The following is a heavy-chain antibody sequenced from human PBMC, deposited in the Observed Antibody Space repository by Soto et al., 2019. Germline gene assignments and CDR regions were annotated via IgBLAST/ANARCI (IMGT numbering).Heavy chain of an antibody. J-gene: IGHJ6*02. CDR2: INHSGST. D-gene: IGHD3-9*01. Sequence: PSETLSLTCTVYGGSFSGYYCIFSRHPPFKWLEWIGEINHSGSTNYNPSLKSRVTISVDTSKNQFSLKLSSVTAADTAVYYCARAVLRYFDWLLFSPYGMDVWGQGTTVTVSS. CDR3: ARAVLRYFDWLLFSPYGMDV. V-gene: IGHV4-34*01. CDR1: GGSFSGYY.